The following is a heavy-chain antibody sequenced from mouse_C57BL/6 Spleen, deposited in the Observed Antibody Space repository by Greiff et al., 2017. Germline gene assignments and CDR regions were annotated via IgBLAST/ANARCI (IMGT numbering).Heavy chain of an antibody. CDR2: IYPGDGDT. CDR3: ARKYCGRSLCYWYFDV. V-gene: IGHV1-82*01. J-gene: IGHJ1*03. CDR1: GYAFSSSW. Sequence: QVQLQQSGPELVKPGASVKISCKASGYAFSSSWMNWVKQRPGKGLEWIGRIYPGDGDTNYNGKFKGKATLTADKSSSTAYMQLSSLTSEDSAVYFCARKYCGRSLCYWYFDVWGTGTTVTVSS. D-gene: IGHD1-1*01.